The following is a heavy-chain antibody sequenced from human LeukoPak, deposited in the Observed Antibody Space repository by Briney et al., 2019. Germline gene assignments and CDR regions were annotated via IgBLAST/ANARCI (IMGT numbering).Heavy chain of an antibody. D-gene: IGHD2-15*01. CDR1: GDSVSSNSAT. J-gene: IGHJ4*02. Sequence: SQTLSLTCAISGDSVSSNSATWDWIRQSPSRGLEWLGRTYYRSKWYYDYAVSVMSRIKINPDTSKNQFSLQLNSATPEDTAVYYCAREYCSGGNCYEFDHWGQGTLVTVSS. V-gene: IGHV6-1*01. CDR2: TYYRSKWYY. CDR3: AREYCSGGNCYEFDH.